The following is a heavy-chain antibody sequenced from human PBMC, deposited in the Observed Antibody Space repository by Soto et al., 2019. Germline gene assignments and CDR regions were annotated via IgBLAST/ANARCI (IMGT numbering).Heavy chain of an antibody. CDR2: ITTDKGKT. Sequence: QVQLVQSGPEVKKPGASVKVSCTTSGYTFTNYGSSWVRQAPGQGLEWMGWITTDKGKTTYAQKFQGRVTMTTDTSTSTAYMELRSLKSDDTAMYYCVLRSPAFDYWGQGTLVTVSS. V-gene: IGHV1-18*01. J-gene: IGHJ4*02. CDR1: GYTFTNYG. CDR3: VLRSPAFDY.